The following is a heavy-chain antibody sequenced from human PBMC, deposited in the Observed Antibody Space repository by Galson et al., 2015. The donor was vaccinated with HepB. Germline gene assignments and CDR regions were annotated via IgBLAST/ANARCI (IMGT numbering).Heavy chain of an antibody. CDR3: ARDPDTPPWYFDL. CDR1: GGSISSGSYY. J-gene: IGHJ2*01. V-gene: IGHV4-61*02. Sequence: LSLTCTVSGGSISSGSYYWSWIRQPAEKKLEWIGRVYPTGNTNYNPSLKNRVTMSIDTSKDQFSVKLSSVTAADTAVYYCARDPDTPPWYFDLWGRGTLVTVSS. CDR2: VYPTGNT. D-gene: IGHD5-18*01.